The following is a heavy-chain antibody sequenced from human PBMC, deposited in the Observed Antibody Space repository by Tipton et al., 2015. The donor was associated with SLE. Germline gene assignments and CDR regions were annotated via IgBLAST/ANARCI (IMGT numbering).Heavy chain of an antibody. CDR1: GFSISSGYY. D-gene: IGHD5/OR15-5a*01. V-gene: IGHV4-38-2*02. J-gene: IGHJ3*02. Sequence: TLSPTCTVSGFSISSGYYWGWMRQSPGKGLEWIGEINHSGSTNYNPSLKSRVTISVDTSKNQFSLKLSSVTAADTAVYYCAGVSRDAFEIWGQGTMVTVSS. CDR3: AGVSRDAFEI. CDR2: INHSGST.